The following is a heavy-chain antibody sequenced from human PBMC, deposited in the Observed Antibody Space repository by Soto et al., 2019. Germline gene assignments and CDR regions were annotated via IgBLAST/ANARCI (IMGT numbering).Heavy chain of an antibody. CDR1: GFTFSTYV. V-gene: IGHV3-23*01. CDR3: TRDRGFDM. CDR2: ISGGVAYT. J-gene: IGHJ3*02. Sequence: EAQLLESGGGLVQPGGSLRLSCAVSGFTFSTYVMSWVRQAPGKGLEWVSAISGGVAYTYYADSVKGRFTISRDNFKNTVYLLMTRLRAEDTAVYYCTRDRGFDMWGQGTTVNVSS.